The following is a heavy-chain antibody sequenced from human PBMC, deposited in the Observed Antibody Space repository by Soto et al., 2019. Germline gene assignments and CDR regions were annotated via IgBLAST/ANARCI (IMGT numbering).Heavy chain of an antibody. D-gene: IGHD6-13*01. CDR1: GDSISSSTYY. CDR2: IYSSGGT. CDR3: GRHNSWSAKFDY. J-gene: IGHJ4*02. Sequence: QLQLQESGPGLVKPSETLSLTCTVSGDSISSSTYYWGWIRQPPGKGLEWIASIYSSGGTYYNPSLKSRLTISIDTSKKQFSLTLSSVTAADTAVYYCGRHNSWSAKFDYWGQGTLVTVSS. V-gene: IGHV4-39*01.